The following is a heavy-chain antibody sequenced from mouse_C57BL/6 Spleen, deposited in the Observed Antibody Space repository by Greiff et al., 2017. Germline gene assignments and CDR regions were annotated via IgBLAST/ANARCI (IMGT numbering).Heavy chain of an antibody. Sequence: QVQLQQSGAELVMPGASVKLSCKASGYTFTSYWMHWVKQRPGQGLEWIGEIDPSDSYTNYNQKFKGKSTLTVDKSSSTAYMQLSSLTSEDSAVYYCARRAGTFDYWGQGTTLTVSS. V-gene: IGHV1-69*01. J-gene: IGHJ2*01. D-gene: IGHD3-3*01. CDR2: IDPSDSYT. CDR1: GYTFTSYW. CDR3: ARRAGTFDY.